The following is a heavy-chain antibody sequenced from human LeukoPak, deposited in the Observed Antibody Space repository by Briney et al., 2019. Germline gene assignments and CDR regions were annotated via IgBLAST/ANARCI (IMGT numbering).Heavy chain of an antibody. CDR3: ARGYSAYDEKTFDY. J-gene: IGHJ4*02. Sequence: ASVKVSCKASEYTFTGYYMHWVRQAPGQGLEWMGWINPNSGGTNYAQKFQGRVTMTRDTSISTAYMELSRLRSGDTAVYYCARGYSAYDEKTFDYWGQGTLVTVSS. CDR1: EYTFTGYY. D-gene: IGHD5-12*01. V-gene: IGHV1-2*02. CDR2: INPNSGGT.